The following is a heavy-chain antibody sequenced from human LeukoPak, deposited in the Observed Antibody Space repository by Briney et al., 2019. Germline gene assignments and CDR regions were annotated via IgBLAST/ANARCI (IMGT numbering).Heavy chain of an antibody. CDR1: AGSFSGYY. V-gene: IGHV4-34*01. D-gene: IGHD2-2*01. Sequence: SETLSLTCAVYAGSFSGYYWGWIRQPPGKGLEWIGTFHNTGAFYYNPSLKSRVTISADMSKNQFSLNLRSVTAADTAMFYCERMYSTSWYVNQWGPGTLVTVSS. J-gene: IGHJ4*02. CDR3: ERMYSTSWYVNQ. CDR2: FHNTGAF.